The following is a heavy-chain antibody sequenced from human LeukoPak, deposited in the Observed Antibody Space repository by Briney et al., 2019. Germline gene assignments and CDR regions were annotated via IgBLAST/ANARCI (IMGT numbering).Heavy chain of an antibody. Sequence: GESLKISCKGSGYSFSTYWIAWVRQMPGKGLEWMGIIYPGDSDTRYSPSFQGQSTISADKSISTAYLQWSSLKASDSAIYYCAGAAAGTAIDSWGQGTLVTVSS. CDR2: IYPGDSDT. CDR1: GYSFSTYW. D-gene: IGHD6-13*01. J-gene: IGHJ4*02. V-gene: IGHV5-51*01. CDR3: AGAAAGTAIDS.